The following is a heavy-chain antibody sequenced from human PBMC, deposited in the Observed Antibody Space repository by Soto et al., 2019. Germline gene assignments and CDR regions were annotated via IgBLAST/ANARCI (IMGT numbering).Heavy chain of an antibody. Sequence: PGGSLRLSCAASGFTFSNAWMNWVRQAPGKGLEWVGRIKSKTDGGTTDYAAPVKGRFTISRDDSKNTLYLQMNSLKTEDTAVYYCTTDRLRSNRLRFLEWFPFDPWGQGTLVTVSS. CDR3: TTDRLRSNRLRFLEWFPFDP. D-gene: IGHD3-3*01. V-gene: IGHV3-15*07. CDR2: IKSKTDGGTT. J-gene: IGHJ5*02. CDR1: GFTFSNAW.